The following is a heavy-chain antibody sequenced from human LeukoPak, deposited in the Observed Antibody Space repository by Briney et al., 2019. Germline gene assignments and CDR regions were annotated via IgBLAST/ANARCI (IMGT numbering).Heavy chain of an antibody. D-gene: IGHD3-22*01. CDR3: AAHRSGYSPFYYYMDV. J-gene: IGHJ6*03. CDR1: GYTFSDYF. V-gene: IGHV1-46*03. Sequence: ASVKISCKASGYTFSDYFIHWVRQAPGQGLEWMGIINPSGGSTSYAQKFQGRVTMTRDTSTSTVYMELSSLRSEDTAVYYCAAHRSGYSPFYYYMDVWGKGTTVTVSS. CDR2: INPSGGST.